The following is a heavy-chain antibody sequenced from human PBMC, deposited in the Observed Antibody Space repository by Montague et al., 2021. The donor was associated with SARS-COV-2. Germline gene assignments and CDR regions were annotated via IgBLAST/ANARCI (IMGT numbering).Heavy chain of an antibody. CDR3: AHRRALWDAFDI. CDR2: IYWDDDK. V-gene: IGHV2-5*02. J-gene: IGHJ3*02. CDR1: GFSLSISGVG. D-gene: IGHD3-16*01. Sequence: PALVKPTQTLTLTCTFSGFSLSISGVGVGWIRQPPGKALEWLALIYWDDDKRYSPSLKSRLTITKDTSKNQVVLTMTNMDPVDTATYYCAHRRALWDAFDIWGQGTVVTVSS.